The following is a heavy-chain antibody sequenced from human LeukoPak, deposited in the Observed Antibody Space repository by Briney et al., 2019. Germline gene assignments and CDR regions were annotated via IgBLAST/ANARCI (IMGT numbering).Heavy chain of an antibody. D-gene: IGHD3-3*01. CDR1: GFTFSSYG. CDR2: ISGSGGST. CDR3: AGRNTDFWSGYNMDV. Sequence: GGSLRLSCAASGFTFSSYGMSWVRQAPGKGLEWVSGISGSGGSTSYADSVKGRFTISRDNSKNTLYLQMNSLRAGDTAVYYCAGRNTDFWSGYNMDVWGKGTTVTVSS. V-gene: IGHV3-23*01. J-gene: IGHJ6*03.